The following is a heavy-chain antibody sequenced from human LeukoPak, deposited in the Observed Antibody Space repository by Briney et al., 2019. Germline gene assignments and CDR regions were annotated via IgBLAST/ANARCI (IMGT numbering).Heavy chain of an antibody. D-gene: IGHD3-22*01. J-gene: IGHJ4*02. V-gene: IGHV4-59*01. Sequence: PSETLSLTCTVSGGSISSYYWSWIRQPPGKGLEWIGYIYYSGGTNYNPSLKSRVTISVDTSKNQFSLKLSSVTAADTAVYYCARVDYDSSGYYIDYWGQGTLVTVSS. CDR1: GGSISSYY. CDR3: ARVDYDSSGYYIDY. CDR2: IYYSGGT.